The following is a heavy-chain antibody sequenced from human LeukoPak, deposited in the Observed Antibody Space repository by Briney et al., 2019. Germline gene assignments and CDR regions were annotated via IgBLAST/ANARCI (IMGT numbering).Heavy chain of an antibody. D-gene: IGHD2-2*01. J-gene: IGHJ4*02. Sequence: SETLSLTCTVSGGSISSYYWSWIRQPPGKGLEWIGYIYYSGSTNYNPSLKSRVTISVDTSKNQFSLELSSVTAADTAVYYCARGGCSSTSCYPYYFDYWGQGTLVTVSS. V-gene: IGHV4-59*01. CDR3: ARGGCSSTSCYPYYFDY. CDR1: GGSISSYY. CDR2: IYYSGST.